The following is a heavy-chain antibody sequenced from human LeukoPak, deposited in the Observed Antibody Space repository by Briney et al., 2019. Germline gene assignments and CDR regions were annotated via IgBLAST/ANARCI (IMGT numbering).Heavy chain of an antibody. D-gene: IGHD3-22*01. V-gene: IGHV4-30-4*01. CDR2: IYYSGST. CDR1: GGSISSYY. J-gene: IGHJ3*02. CDR3: AREDNYYDKGRDAFDI. Sequence: SETLSLTCTVSGGSISSYYWSWIRQPPGKGLEWIGYIYYSGSTYYNPSLKSRVTISVDTSKNQFSLKLSSVTAADTAVYYCAREDNYYDKGRDAFDIWGQGTMVTVSS.